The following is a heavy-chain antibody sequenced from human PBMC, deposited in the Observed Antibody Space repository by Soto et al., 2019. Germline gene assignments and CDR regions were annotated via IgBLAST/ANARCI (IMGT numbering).Heavy chain of an antibody. Sequence: GGSLRLSCAASGFTFSSYWMSWVRQAPGKGLEWVANIKQDGSEKYYVDSVKGRFTISRDNAKNSLYLQMNSLRAEETAVYYCARQGHFGVVYYYYYYMDVWGKGTTVTVSS. J-gene: IGHJ6*03. CDR1: GFTFSSYW. CDR2: IKQDGSEK. V-gene: IGHV3-7*01. D-gene: IGHD3-3*01. CDR3: ARQGHFGVVYYYYYYMDV.